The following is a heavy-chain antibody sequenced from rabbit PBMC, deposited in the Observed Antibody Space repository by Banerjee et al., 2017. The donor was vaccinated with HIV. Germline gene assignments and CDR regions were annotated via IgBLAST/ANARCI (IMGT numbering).Heavy chain of an antibody. J-gene: IGHJ3*01. CDR2: IDAGKSGKT. V-gene: IGHV1S45*01. CDR1: GLDFSSGYR. Sequence: QEQLVESGGGLVQPEGSLTLTCKVFGLDFSSGYRIYWVRQAPGKGLEWIACIDAGKSGKTYYASWVNGRFTISKTSSTTVTLQMTSLTAADTATYFCARDPGYYTYGYAGYAYAIMWGQGTLVTVS. CDR3: ARDPGYYTYGYAGYAYAIM. D-gene: IGHD6-1*01.